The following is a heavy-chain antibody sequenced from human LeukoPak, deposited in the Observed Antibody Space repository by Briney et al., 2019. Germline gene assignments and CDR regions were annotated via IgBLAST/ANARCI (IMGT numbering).Heavy chain of an antibody. V-gene: IGHV1-69*04. Sequence: GASVKVSCKASGGTFSSYAISWVRQAPGQGLEWMGRIIPILGIANYAQKFQGRVTITADKSTSTAYMELNRLRSEDTPVYYCARGPMVRGVIIDFDYWGQGTLVTVSS. D-gene: IGHD3-10*01. CDR2: IIPILGIA. CDR3: ARGPMVRGVIIDFDY. CDR1: GGTFSSYA. J-gene: IGHJ4*02.